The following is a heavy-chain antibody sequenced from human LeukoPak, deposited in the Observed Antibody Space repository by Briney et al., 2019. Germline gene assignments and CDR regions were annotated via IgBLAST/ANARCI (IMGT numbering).Heavy chain of an antibody. D-gene: IGHD3-10*01. CDR3: ATYYYGSGSYYNFDY. CDR2: ISYDGSNK. Sequence: GGSLRLSCAASGFTFSSYAMHWVRQAPGKGLEWVAVISYDGSNKYYADSVKGRFTISRDNSKNTLYLQMNSLRAEDTAAYYCATYYYGSGSYYNFDYWGQGTLVTVSS. V-gene: IGHV3-30-3*01. CDR1: GFTFSSYA. J-gene: IGHJ4*02.